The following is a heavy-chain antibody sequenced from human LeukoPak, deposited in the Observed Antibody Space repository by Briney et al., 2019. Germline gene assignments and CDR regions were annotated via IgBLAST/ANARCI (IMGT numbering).Heavy chain of an antibody. CDR1: GFTFSSYG. J-gene: IGHJ4*02. Sequence: GGSLRLSCAASGFTFSSYGMHWVRQAPGKGLEWVAFIRYDGSNKYYADSVKGRFTISRDNSKNTLYLQMNSLRAEDTAVYYCAKNLGGSSWAHPFDYWGQGTLVTVSS. V-gene: IGHV3-30*02. CDR3: AKNLGGSSWAHPFDY. CDR2: IRYDGSNK. D-gene: IGHD6-13*01.